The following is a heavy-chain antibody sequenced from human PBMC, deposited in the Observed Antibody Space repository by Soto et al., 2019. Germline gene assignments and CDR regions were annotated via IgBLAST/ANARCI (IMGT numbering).Heavy chain of an antibody. Sequence: PGGSLRLSCAASGFTFSSYSMNWVRQAPGKGLEWVSSISSSSSYIYYADSVKGRFTISRDNAKNSLYLQMNSLRAEDTAVYYWARGSTSGYPSNWFDPWGQGTRVTVSS. CDR3: ARGSTSGYPSNWFDP. J-gene: IGHJ5*02. V-gene: IGHV3-21*01. CDR1: GFTFSSYS. CDR2: ISSSSSYI. D-gene: IGHD3-3*01.